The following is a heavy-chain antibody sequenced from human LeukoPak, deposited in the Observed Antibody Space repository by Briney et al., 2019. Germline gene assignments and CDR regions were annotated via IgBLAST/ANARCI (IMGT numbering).Heavy chain of an antibody. CDR1: GFTFSSYA. CDR2: IGGSGGST. D-gene: IGHD6-25*01. Sequence: GGSLRLSCAASGFTFSSYAMSWVRQAPGKGLGWVSAIGGSGGSTYYADSVKGRFTISRDNSKNTLYLQMNSLRAEDTAIYYCAKHSGSNHFDYWGQGTLVTVSS. J-gene: IGHJ4*02. V-gene: IGHV3-23*01. CDR3: AKHSGSNHFDY.